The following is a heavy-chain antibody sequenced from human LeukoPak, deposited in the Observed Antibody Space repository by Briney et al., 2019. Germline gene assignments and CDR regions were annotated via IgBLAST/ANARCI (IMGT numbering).Heavy chain of an antibody. Sequence: PGGSLRLSCAASGFTFNTHPMHWVRQAPGKGVEWVALIQDDGAKTNYADSVRGRFTISRDNSRSTVCLQMNSLKPDDTAVYYCATQTITLVVVISPFDYWGQGALVTVPS. CDR1: GFTFNTHP. J-gene: IGHJ4*02. V-gene: IGHV3-30*02. CDR3: ATQTITLVVVISPFDY. CDR2: IQDDGAKT. D-gene: IGHD3-22*01.